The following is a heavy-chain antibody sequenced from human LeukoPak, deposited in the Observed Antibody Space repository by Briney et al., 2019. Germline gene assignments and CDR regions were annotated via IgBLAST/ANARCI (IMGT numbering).Heavy chain of an antibody. Sequence: PSETLSLTWTVAGGSVSSYYWGCIRQHPGRGLGWMGYIYDSGSTNYNPSLKSPVSISVDTSTNQSSLRLSSVPAADTGVYYCARVWMGYYASSGYYRPYYFDYWGQGTLVTVSS. J-gene: IGHJ4*02. CDR2: IYDSGST. CDR3: ARVWMGYYASSGYYRPYYFDY. CDR1: GGSVSSYY. D-gene: IGHD3-22*01. V-gene: IGHV4-59*02.